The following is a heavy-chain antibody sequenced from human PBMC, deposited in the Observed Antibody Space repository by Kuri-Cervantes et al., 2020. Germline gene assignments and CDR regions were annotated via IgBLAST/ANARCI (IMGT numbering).Heavy chain of an antibody. Sequence: ETLSLTCAASGFTFSGSAMHWVRQASGKGLERVGRIRSKANSYATAYAASVKGRFTISRDDSKNTAYLQMNSLKTEDTAVYYCTRRAAMGFDYWGQGTLVTVSS. J-gene: IGHJ4*02. D-gene: IGHD5-18*01. CDR1: GFTFSGSA. CDR2: IRSKANSYAT. CDR3: TRRAAMGFDY. V-gene: IGHV3-73*01.